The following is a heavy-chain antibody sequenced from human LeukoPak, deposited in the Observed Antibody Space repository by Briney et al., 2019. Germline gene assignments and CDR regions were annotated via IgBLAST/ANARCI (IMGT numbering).Heavy chain of an antibody. J-gene: IGHJ3*02. CDR2: INPNSGGT. Sequence: ASVKVSCKASGYTFTGYYMHWVRQAPGQGLEWMGWINPNSGGTNYAQKFQGRVTMTRDTSISTAYMELSRLRSDDTAVYYCARLHWGGNHQGSEAFDIWGQGTMVTVSS. CDR3: ARLHWGGNHQGSEAFDI. D-gene: IGHD1-14*01. CDR1: GYTFTGYY. V-gene: IGHV1-2*02.